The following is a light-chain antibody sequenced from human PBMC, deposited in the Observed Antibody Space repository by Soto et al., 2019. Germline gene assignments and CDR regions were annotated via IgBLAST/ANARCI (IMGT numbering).Light chain of an antibody. CDR1: EGITSN. CDR3: QQYGDWPRT. V-gene: IGKV3-15*01. CDR2: GAS. Sequence: VMTQSPATLSVSPGERVTLSCRASEGITSNLAWYQQKPGQAPRVLIYGASTSATGVPARFSGSGSGTEFTLTISSLQSEDSAVYICQQYGDWPRTFGQGTKVEIK. J-gene: IGKJ1*01.